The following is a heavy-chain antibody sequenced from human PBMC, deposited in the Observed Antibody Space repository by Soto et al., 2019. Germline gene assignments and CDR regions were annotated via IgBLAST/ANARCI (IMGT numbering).Heavy chain of an antibody. CDR3: ARGGYGSRPSNWFDP. D-gene: IGHD6-19*01. V-gene: IGHV3-30-3*01. J-gene: IGHJ5*02. CDR2: ISYDGSNK. CDR1: GFTFSSYA. Sequence: QVQLVESGGGVVQPGRSLRLSCAASGFTFSSYAMHWVRQAPGKGLEWVAVISYDGSNKYYADSVKGRFTISRDKYKNTLYLQMNRRRAEDTAVYYCARGGYGSRPSNWFDPWGQGTLVTVSS.